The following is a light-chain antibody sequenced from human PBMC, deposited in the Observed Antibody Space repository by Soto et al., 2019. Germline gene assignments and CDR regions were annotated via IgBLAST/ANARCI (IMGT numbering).Light chain of an antibody. Sequence: QSVLTQPASVSGSPGQSITISCTGTSSDVGNYNYVSWYQQHPGKAPKLMIYDVSNRLSGVSNRFSGSKSGNTASLTISGLQAEDEADYYCSSYTSTSTYVFGTGTKVTVL. J-gene: IGLJ1*01. CDR2: DVS. CDR1: SSDVGNYNY. CDR3: SSYTSTSTYV. V-gene: IGLV2-14*03.